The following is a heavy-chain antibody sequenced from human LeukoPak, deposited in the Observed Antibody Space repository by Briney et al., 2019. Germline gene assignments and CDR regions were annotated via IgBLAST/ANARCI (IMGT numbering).Heavy chain of an antibody. CDR3: AKDGSTMTTNYYYGMDV. D-gene: IGHD3-10*01. J-gene: IGHJ6*02. Sequence: GGSLRLSCAASGFTFSSYVMNWVRQAPGKGLEWVSEISRSGDSSHYADSVKGRFIISRDNSKNALHLQMSSLRAEDTAVYYCAKDGSTMTTNYYYGMDVWGQGTTVTVSS. CDR1: GFTFSSYV. CDR2: ISRSGDSS. V-gene: IGHV3-23*01.